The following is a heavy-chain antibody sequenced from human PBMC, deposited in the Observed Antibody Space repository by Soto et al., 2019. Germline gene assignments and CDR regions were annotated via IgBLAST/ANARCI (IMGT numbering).Heavy chain of an antibody. CDR3: ARDLRCGGDCYRPYWGGWFDP. D-gene: IGHD2-21*02. CDR2: IYHSGST. Sequence: SETLSLTCAVSGGSISSGGYSWSWIRQPPGKGLEWIGYIYHSGSTYYNPSLKSRVTISVDRSKNQFSLKLSSVTAADTAVYYCARDLRCGGDCYRPYWGGWFDPWGQGTLVTVSS. J-gene: IGHJ5*02. V-gene: IGHV4-30-2*01. CDR1: GGSISSGGYS.